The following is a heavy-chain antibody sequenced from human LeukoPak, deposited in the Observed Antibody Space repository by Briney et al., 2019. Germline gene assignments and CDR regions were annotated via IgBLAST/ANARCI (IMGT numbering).Heavy chain of an antibody. D-gene: IGHD3-10*01. Sequence: SETLSLTCAVYGGSFSGYYWSWIRQPPGKGLEWIGYIYYNGNTNYNPSLKSRVTISVDTSKNQFSLNLSSVTAADTAMYYCTRQGSYFNYWGQGTLVTVSS. V-gene: IGHV4-59*08. J-gene: IGHJ4*02. CDR2: IYYNGNT. CDR1: GGSFSGYY. CDR3: TRQGSYFNY.